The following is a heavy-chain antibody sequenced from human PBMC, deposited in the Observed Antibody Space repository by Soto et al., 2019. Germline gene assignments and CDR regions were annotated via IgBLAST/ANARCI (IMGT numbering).Heavy chain of an antibody. Sequence: GGSLRLSCAASGFTFSSYAMSWVRQAPGKGLEWVSAISGSGGSTYYADSVKGRFTISRDNSKNTLYLQMNSLRAEDTAVYYCAKSIAAAGYYYYYGMDVWGQGTTVTVSS. CDR1: GFTFSSYA. CDR2: ISGSGGST. V-gene: IGHV3-23*01. J-gene: IGHJ6*02. CDR3: AKSIAAAGYYYYYGMDV. D-gene: IGHD6-13*01.